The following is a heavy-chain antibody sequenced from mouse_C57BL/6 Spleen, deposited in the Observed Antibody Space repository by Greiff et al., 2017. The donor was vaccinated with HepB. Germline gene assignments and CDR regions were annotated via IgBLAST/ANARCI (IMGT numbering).Heavy chain of an antibody. V-gene: IGHV1-5*01. CDR1: GYTFTSYW. Sequence: EVQLVESGTVLARPGASVKMSCKTSGYTFTSYWMHWVKQRPGQGLEWIGAIYPGNSDTSYNQKFKGKAKLTAVTSASTAYMELSSLTNEDSAVYYCTREPTVVATDYAMDYWGQGTSVTVSS. CDR2: IYPGNSDT. CDR3: TREPTVVATDYAMDY. D-gene: IGHD1-1*01. J-gene: IGHJ4*01.